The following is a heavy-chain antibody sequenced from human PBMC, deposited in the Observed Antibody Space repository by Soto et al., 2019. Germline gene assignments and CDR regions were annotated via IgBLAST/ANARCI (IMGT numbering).Heavy chain of an antibody. J-gene: IGHJ5*02. CDR2: IYYSGST. V-gene: IGHV4-31*03. D-gene: IGHD6-13*01. CDR1: GGSISSGGYY. CDR3: ATCQEQLVGNCFDP. Sequence: SETLSLTCTVSGGSISSGGYYWSWIRQHPGKGLEWIGYIYYSGSTYYNPSLKSRVTISVDTSKNQFSLKLSSVTAADTAVYYCATCQEQLVGNCFDPWGQGTLVTVSS.